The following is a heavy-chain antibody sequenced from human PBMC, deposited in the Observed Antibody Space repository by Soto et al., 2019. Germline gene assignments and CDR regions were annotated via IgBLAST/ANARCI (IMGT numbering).Heavy chain of an antibody. Sequence: QVQLVQSGAEVKQPGASVKVSCKTSGYIFSDYVIHWVRQAPGQRPEWMGWISAHNGNTDYAQKLQGRVTVTRDTSTSTAYMELRSLRSDDTAVYYCARGRYGDYWGQGALVTVSS. D-gene: IGHD1-1*01. CDR3: ARGRYGDY. J-gene: IGHJ4*02. CDR2: ISAHNGNT. V-gene: IGHV1-3*01. CDR1: GYIFSDYV.